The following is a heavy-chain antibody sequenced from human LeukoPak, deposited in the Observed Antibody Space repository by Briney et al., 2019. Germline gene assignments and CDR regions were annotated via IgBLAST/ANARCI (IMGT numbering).Heavy chain of an antibody. CDR2: ISGNGNDM. J-gene: IGHJ5*02. CDR1: GFILSNYA. CDR3: VRIPNGANFPNWFDP. Sequence: GGSLRLSCAASGFILSNYAMDWVRRAPGKGLAWVSSISGNGNDMNYGDSVKGRFTISRDNTRNSLYLQMDSLRVEDTAIYYCVRIPNGANFPNWFDPWGQGTLVTVSS. D-gene: IGHD4/OR15-4a*01. V-gene: IGHV3-21*01.